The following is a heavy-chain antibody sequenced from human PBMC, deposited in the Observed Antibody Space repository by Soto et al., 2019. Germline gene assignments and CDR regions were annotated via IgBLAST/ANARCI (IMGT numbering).Heavy chain of an antibody. J-gene: IGHJ6*02. Sequence: EVQLVESGGGRVQPGGSLRLSCAATGFTFTNHWMHWVRQAPGKGLVWVSRINSDGITTFYADSVRGRFTISRDHARTKVFLQMNSLRGEDTGVYYCARGIQWRYGMDVWGQGTTVTVSS. V-gene: IGHV3-74*01. D-gene: IGHD6-19*01. CDR2: INSDGITT. CDR1: GFTFTNHW. CDR3: ARGIQWRYGMDV.